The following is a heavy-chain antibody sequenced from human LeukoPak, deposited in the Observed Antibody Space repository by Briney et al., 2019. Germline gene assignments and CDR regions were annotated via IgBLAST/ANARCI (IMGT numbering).Heavy chain of an antibody. CDR2: INCYNGNT. J-gene: IGHJ4*02. V-gene: IGHV1-18*01. CDR3: ARGLDAAAGLANFDY. CDR1: GYSFSYFG. D-gene: IGHD6-25*01. Sequence: ASVKVSCKASGYSFSYFGVNWVRQAPGQGLEWMGWINCYNGNTNYGQKSEGRLTLTTDTATSSVYMELRNLRSDDTAVYYCARGLDAAAGLANFDYWGQGTLVTVSS.